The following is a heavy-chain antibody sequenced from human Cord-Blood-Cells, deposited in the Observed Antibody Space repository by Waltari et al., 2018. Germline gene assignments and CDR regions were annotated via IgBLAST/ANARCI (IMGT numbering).Heavy chain of an antibody. J-gene: IGHJ6*02. CDR3: ARRGYSYGYYYYGMDV. Sequence: EVQLVQSGAEVKKPGESLKISCKGSGYSFTSYWIGWVRQMPGKGLEWMGSIYPGDSETRYSPSFQGQVTISADKSISTAYLQWSSLKASDTAMYYCARRGYSYGYYYYGMDVWGQGTTVTVSS. V-gene: IGHV5-51*01. CDR2: IYPGDSET. D-gene: IGHD5-18*01. CDR1: GYSFTSYW.